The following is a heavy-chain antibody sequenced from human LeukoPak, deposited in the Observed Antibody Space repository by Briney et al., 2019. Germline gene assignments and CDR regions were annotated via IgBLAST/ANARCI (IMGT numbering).Heavy chain of an antibody. CDR2: ISWNSGSI. D-gene: IGHD6-19*01. CDR1: GFTFDDYA. V-gene: IGHV3-9*01. J-gene: IGHJ4*02. CDR3: ARPGYSSGWYDYY. Sequence: GRSLRLSCAASGFTFDDYAMHWVRQAPGKGLEWVSGISWNSGSIGYADSVKGRFTISRDNAKNSLYLQMNSLRAEDTAVYYCARPGYSSGWYDYYWGQGTLVTVSS.